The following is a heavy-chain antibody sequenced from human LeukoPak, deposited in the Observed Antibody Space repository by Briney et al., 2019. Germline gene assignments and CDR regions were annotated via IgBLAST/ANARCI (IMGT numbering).Heavy chain of an antibody. CDR2: IYYRGST. CDR3: ARRTYYYASGSYSPPRY. Sequence: PSETLSLTCAVSGDSISSTNWWSWVRQPPGKGLEWIGSIYYRGSTYYNPSLKSRVTISVDTSKNQFSLKLSSVTAADTAVYYCARRTYYYASGSYSPPRYWGQGTLVTVSS. D-gene: IGHD3-10*01. V-gene: IGHV4-4*02. J-gene: IGHJ4*02. CDR1: GDSISSTNW.